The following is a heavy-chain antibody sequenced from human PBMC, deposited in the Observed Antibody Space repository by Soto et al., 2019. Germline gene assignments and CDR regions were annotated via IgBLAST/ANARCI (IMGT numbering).Heavy chain of an antibody. CDR2: INSDGSST. V-gene: IGHV3-74*01. D-gene: IGHD1-26*01. Sequence: EVQLVESGGGLVQPGGSLRLSCAASGFTFSSYWMHWVRQAPGKGLVWVSRINSDGSSTTYADSVKGRFTISRDNAKNTLYLQMNSLRVADTAVYYWARGRWELLPGDYWGQGTLVTVSS. CDR3: ARGRWELLPGDY. CDR1: GFTFSSYW. J-gene: IGHJ4*02.